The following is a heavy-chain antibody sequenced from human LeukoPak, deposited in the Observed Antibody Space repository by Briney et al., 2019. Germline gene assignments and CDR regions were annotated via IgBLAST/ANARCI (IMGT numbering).Heavy chain of an antibody. CDR1: GFTFSSYS. J-gene: IGHJ4*02. CDR2: ISSSSSTI. D-gene: IGHD3-10*01. Sequence: GGSLRLSCAASGFTFSSYSMNWVRQAPGKGLEWVSYISSSSSTIYYADSAKGRFTISRDNAKNSLYLQMNSLRDEDTAVYYCVKSYHYGSGSYYPYWGQGTLVTVSS. CDR3: VKSYHYGSGSYYPY. V-gene: IGHV3-48*02.